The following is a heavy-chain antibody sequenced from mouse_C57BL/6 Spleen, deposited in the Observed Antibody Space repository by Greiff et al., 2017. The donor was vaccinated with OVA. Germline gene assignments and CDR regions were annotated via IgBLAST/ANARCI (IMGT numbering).Heavy chain of an antibody. CDR2: IDPNSGGT. Sequence: VQLQQPGAELVKPGASVKLSCKASGYTFTSYWMHWVKQRPGRGLEWIGRIDPNSGGTKYNEKFKSKATLTVDKPSSTAYLQLSSLTSEDSAVYDCARSAHCYGYPYAMDYWGQGTSVTVSS. V-gene: IGHV1-72*01. CDR1: GYTFTSYW. J-gene: IGHJ4*01. D-gene: IGHD1-2*01. CDR3: ARSAHCYGYPYAMDY.